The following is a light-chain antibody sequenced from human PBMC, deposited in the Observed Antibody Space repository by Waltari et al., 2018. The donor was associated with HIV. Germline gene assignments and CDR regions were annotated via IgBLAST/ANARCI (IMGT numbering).Light chain of an antibody. CDR2: YDT. CDR3: QVWDSTTDHVL. Sequence: SSLLTQTPSVSVAPGKTARVTCGGNNIERKSVHWYQQKPGQAPLLVIYYDTDRPSGIPERFSGSNSGNTATLTISRVGDGDEADHYCQVWDSTTDHVLFGGGTRLTVL. CDR1: NIERKS. J-gene: IGLJ2*01. V-gene: IGLV3-21*04.